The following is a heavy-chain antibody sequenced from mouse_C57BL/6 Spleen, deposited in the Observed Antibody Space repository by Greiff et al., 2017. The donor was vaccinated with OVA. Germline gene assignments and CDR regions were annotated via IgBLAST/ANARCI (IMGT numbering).Heavy chain of an antibody. J-gene: IGHJ2*01. Sequence: EVQRVESGGGLVKPGGSLKLSCAASGFTFSSYAMSWVRQTPEKRLEWVATISDGGSYTYYPDNVKGRFTISRDNAKNNLYLQMSHLKSEDTAMYYCARDTARRYFDYWGQGTTLTVSS. V-gene: IGHV5-4*01. D-gene: IGHD3-1*01. CDR1: GFTFSSYA. CDR3: ARDTARRYFDY. CDR2: ISDGGSYT.